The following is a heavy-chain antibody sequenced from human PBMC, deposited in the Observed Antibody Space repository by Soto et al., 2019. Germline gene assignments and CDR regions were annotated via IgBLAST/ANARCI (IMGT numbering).Heavy chain of an antibody. Sequence: PGGSLRLSCAASGFTFSSYGIHWVRQAPGKGLEWVSLISYGGSNKYYADSVKGRFTISRDNSKNTLYLQMNSLRAEDTAVYYCAKDPTSSGYFDYWGQGTLVTVSS. CDR1: GFTFSSYG. J-gene: IGHJ4*02. D-gene: IGHD6-25*01. CDR2: ISYGGSNK. V-gene: IGHV3-30*18. CDR3: AKDPTSSGYFDY.